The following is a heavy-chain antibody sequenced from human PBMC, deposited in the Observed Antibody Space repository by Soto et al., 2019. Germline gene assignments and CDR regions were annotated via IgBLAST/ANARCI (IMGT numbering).Heavy chain of an antibody. D-gene: IGHD5-18*01. CDR1: GFTFSSYG. Sequence: QVQLVESGGGVVQPGRSLRLSCAASGFTFSSYGMHWVRQAPGKGLEWVAVISYDGSKEFYADSVKGRFTISRDNSKNTLYLQMNSLRAEYTAVYYCAKDLRLWSKDYYYSGMDVWGQGTTVTVSS. J-gene: IGHJ6*02. V-gene: IGHV3-30*18. CDR3: AKDLRLWSKDYYYSGMDV. CDR2: ISYDGSKE.